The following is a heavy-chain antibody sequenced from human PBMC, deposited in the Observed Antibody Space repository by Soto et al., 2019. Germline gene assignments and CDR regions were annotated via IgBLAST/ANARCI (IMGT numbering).Heavy chain of an antibody. CDR2: IIPIFGTA. V-gene: IGHV1-69*13. CDR1: GGTFSSYA. CDR3: ARVTPLTIFGVPIENGMDV. J-gene: IGHJ6*02. D-gene: IGHD3-3*01. Sequence: GASVKVSCKASGGTFSSYAISWVRQAPGQGLEWMGGIIPIFGTANYAQKFQGRVTITADESTSTAYMELSSLRSEDTAVYYCARVTPLTIFGVPIENGMDVWGQGTTVTVSS.